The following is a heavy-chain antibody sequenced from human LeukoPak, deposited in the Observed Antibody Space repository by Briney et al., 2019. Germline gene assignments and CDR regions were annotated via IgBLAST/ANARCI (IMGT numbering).Heavy chain of an antibody. D-gene: IGHD1-26*01. V-gene: IGHV4-59*08. J-gene: IGHJ4*02. CDR3: ATYSGNYNNFEY. CDR2: IYYIGST. Sequence: PSETLSLTCSFSGGSISSYYWSWIRQPPPKGLEWIGYIYYIGSTSYNPSLKSRVTISVDTSKNQFSLKLTSVTAADTPVYYCATYSGNYNNFEYWGQGTLVTVSS. CDR1: GGSISSYY.